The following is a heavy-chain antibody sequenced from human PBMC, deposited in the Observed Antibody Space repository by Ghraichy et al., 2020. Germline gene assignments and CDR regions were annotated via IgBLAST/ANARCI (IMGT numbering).Heavy chain of an antibody. CDR1: GFTFSSYA. CDR3: AKPVVAARYYYYGMDV. J-gene: IGHJ6*02. V-gene: IGHV3-23*01. Sequence: GGSLRLSCAASGFTFSSYAMSWVRQAPGKGLEWVSAISGSGGSTYYADSVKGRFTISRDNFKNTLYLQMNSLRAEDTAVYYCAKPVVAARYYYYGMDVWGQGTTVTVSS. D-gene: IGHD2-15*01. CDR2: ISGSGGST.